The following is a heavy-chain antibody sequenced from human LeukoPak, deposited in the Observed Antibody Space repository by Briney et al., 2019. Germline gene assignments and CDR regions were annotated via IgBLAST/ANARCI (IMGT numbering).Heavy chain of an antibody. D-gene: IGHD6-6*01. Sequence: SETLSLTCAVYGGSFSGYYWSWIRQPPGKGLEWIGSIYHSGNTYYNPSLKSRVTISVDTSKNQFSLNLSSVTAADTAVYYCAGTYSTSTAYDAFDIWGQGTMVTVSS. V-gene: IGHV4-34*01. CDR2: IYHSGNT. CDR3: AGTYSTSTAYDAFDI. CDR1: GGSFSGYY. J-gene: IGHJ3*02.